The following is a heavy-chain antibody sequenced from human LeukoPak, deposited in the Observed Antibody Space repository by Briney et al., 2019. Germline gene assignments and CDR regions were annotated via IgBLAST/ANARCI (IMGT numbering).Heavy chain of an antibody. J-gene: IGHJ6*04. D-gene: IGHD5-18*01. Sequence: GGSLRLSCAVSGFSFSDYAMRWVRQAPGKGLEWVSLIGPDGDTTFYADSVKGRFTISRDNSKNSLYMQMNSLRADDSAFYYCAKDGGAYSYRAMDVWGKGTTVTVSS. CDR2: IGPDGDTT. CDR3: AKDGGAYSYRAMDV. V-gene: IGHV3-43*02. CDR1: GFSFSDYA.